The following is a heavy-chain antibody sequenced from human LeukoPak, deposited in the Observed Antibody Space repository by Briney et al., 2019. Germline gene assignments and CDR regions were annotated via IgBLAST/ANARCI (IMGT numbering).Heavy chain of an antibody. V-gene: IGHV3-30-3*01. Sequence: GGSLRLSCVASEFSFSTYAMHWVRQAPGKGLEWMAIISADGNNKYYADSVKGRFTISRDGSKNTLYLQINSLRAEDTAVYYCASNVMTTIVFGFFDYWGQGTLVTVSS. D-gene: IGHD5-24*01. CDR3: ASNVMTTIVFGFFDY. CDR2: ISADGNNK. CDR1: EFSFSTYA. J-gene: IGHJ4*02.